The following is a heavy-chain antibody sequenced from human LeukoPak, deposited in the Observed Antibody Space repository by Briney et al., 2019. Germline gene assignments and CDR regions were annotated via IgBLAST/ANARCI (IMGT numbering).Heavy chain of an antibody. CDR2: IYYSGST. D-gene: IGHD5-18*01. CDR1: GGSISSYY. CDR3: ARLNVDTTMAHDY. J-gene: IGHJ4*02. V-gene: IGHV4-59*01. Sequence: PSETLSLTCTVSGGSISSYYWNWIRQPPGKGLEWIGYIYYSGSTNHNPSLKSRVTISVDTSKNLFSLKLSSVTAADTAVYYCARLNVDTTMAHDYWGQGTLVTVSS.